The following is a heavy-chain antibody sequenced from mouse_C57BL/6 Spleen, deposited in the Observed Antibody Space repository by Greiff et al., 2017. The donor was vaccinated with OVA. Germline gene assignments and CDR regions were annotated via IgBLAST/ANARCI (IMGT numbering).Heavy chain of an antibody. CDR3: ARDIWFAY. V-gene: IGHV3-6*01. Sequence: EVKLLESGPGLVKPSQSLSLTCSVTGYSITSGYYWNWIRQFPGNKLEWMGYISYDGSNNYNPSLKNRISITRDTSKNQFFLKLNSVTTEDTATYYWARDIWFAYWGQGTLVTVSA. J-gene: IGHJ3*01. CDR2: ISYDGSN. CDR1: GYSITSGYY.